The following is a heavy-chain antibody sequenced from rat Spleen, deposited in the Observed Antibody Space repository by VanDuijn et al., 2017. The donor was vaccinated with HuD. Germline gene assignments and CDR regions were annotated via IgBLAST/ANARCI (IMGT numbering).Heavy chain of an antibody. CDR1: GFTFSDYT. D-gene: IGHD1-11*01. CDR2: INVAGDTT. J-gene: IGHJ1*01. Sequence: EVQLVESDGGLVQPGRSLKLSCAASGFTFSDYTMAWVRQAPKKGLEWVASINVAGDTTYYRDSVKGRFTFSRDNARNILYLQMDSLRSEDTATYYCARRYYSGFDYWGPGTMVTVSS. CDR3: ARRYYSGFDY. V-gene: IGHV5-7*01.